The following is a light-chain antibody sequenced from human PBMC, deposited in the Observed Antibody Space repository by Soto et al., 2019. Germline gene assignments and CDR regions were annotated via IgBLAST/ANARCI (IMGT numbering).Light chain of an antibody. CDR2: KAS. CDR3: QQYNSYPT. V-gene: IGKV1-5*03. J-gene: IGKJ1*01. CDR1: QSISSW. Sequence: DIQMTQSPSTLSASVGDRVTITCRASQSISSWLAWYQQKPGKAPKLLIYKASSLESGFPSRFSGSGSGTEFTLTISSLQSDDFATYYCQQYNSYPTFDQGTKVEIK.